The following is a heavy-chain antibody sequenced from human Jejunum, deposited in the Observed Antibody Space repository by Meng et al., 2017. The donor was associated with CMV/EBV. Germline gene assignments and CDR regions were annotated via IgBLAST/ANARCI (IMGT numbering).Heavy chain of an antibody. J-gene: IGHJ3*01. V-gene: IGHV3-21*06. CDR2: ISPTSDYI. D-gene: IGHD3-9*01. CDR3: ARRSCTTMFCESRDAFDV. CDR1: SSYG. Sequence: SSYGINWVRQAPGKGLEWVSSISPTSDYIYYADSLQGRFTISRDNAKNSVYLQLNSLRAEDTAVYYCARRSCTTMFCESRDAFDVWGQGTMVTVSS.